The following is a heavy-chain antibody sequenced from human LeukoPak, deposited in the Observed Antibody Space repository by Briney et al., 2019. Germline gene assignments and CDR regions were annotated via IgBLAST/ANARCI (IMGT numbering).Heavy chain of an antibody. D-gene: IGHD6-13*01. V-gene: IGHV1-2*02. J-gene: IGHJ4*02. CDR3: ARVLAAAVTIDY. CDR1: GYTFTGYY. Sequence: ASVKVSCKASGYTFTGYYMHWVRQAPGQGLEWMGWINPNSGGTNYAQKFQGRVTMTRDTSISTAYMELSRLRSDDTAVYYCARVLAAAVTIDYWGRGTLVTVSS. CDR2: INPNSGGT.